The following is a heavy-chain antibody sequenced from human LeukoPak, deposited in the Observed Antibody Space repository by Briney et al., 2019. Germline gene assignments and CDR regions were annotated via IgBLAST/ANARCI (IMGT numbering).Heavy chain of an antibody. V-gene: IGHV3-73*01. CDR1: GFTFSDSG. CDR3: TNYDDSSDLRGY. Sequence: TGGSLRLSCAASGFTFSDSGMHWVRQAPGKGLEWVGRMRSKTQNYATAYAASVKGRFTISRDDSKNTAFLQMNSLKTEDTAVYYCTNYDDSSDLRGYWGQGTLVTVSS. CDR2: MRSKTQNYAT. D-gene: IGHD3-22*01. J-gene: IGHJ4*02.